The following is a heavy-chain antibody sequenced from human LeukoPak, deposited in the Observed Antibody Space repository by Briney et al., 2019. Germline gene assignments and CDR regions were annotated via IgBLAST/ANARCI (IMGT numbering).Heavy chain of an antibody. J-gene: IGHJ5*02. CDR1: GFTFSSYG. CDR3: ARGIADWFDP. D-gene: IGHD2-15*01. V-gene: IGHV3-33*01. CDR2: IWYDGSNK. Sequence: PGRSLRLSCAASGFTFSSYGMHWVRQAPGKRLEWVAVIWYDGSNKYYADSVKGRFTISRDNSKNTLYLQMNSLRAEDTAVYYCARGIADWFDPWGQGTLVTVSP.